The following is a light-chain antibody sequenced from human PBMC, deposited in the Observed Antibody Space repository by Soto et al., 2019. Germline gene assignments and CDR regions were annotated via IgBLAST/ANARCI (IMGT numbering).Light chain of an antibody. CDR3: SSYRSGNTYV. J-gene: IGLJ1*01. CDR2: EVT. V-gene: IGLV2-14*01. Sequence: QSALTQPASVSGSPGQSITISCTGTSSDIGSYDYVSWYQQHPGKAPNLIIYEVTDRPSGVSNRFSGSKSGNTASLTISGLQAEDEADYYCSSYRSGNTYVFGTGTKLTVL. CDR1: SSDIGSYDY.